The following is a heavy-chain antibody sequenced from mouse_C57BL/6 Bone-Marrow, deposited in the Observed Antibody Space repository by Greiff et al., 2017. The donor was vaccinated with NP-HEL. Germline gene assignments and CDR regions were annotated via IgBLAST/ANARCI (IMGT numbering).Heavy chain of an antibody. D-gene: IGHD1-1*01. J-gene: IGHJ4*01. CDR2: IDPSDSYT. CDR1: GYTFTSYW. CDR3: AREWGSSYAMDY. Sequence: QVQLQQPGAELVMPGASVKLSCKASGYTFTSYWMHWVKQRPGQGLEWIGEIDPSDSYTNYNQKFKGKSTLTVDKSSSTAYMQLSSLTSEDSAVYYGAREWGSSYAMDYWGRGTSVTVTS. V-gene: IGHV1-69*01.